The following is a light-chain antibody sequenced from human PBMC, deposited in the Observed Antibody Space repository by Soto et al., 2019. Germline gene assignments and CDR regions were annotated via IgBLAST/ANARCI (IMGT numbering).Light chain of an antibody. CDR2: EGN. V-gene: IGLV2-23*01. Sequence: QSALTQPASESESPGQSISISCGGGRNDIGTYNLVSWYQQHPGKAPKLIIYEGNKRPSGVSNRFSGSRSGNTASLTISGLQAEDDADYYCCSYTAGSSLLFGGGTKLTVL. J-gene: IGLJ3*02. CDR1: RNDIGTYNL. CDR3: CSYTAGSSLL.